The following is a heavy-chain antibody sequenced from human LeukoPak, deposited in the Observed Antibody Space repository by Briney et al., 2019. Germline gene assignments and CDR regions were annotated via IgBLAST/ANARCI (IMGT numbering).Heavy chain of an antibody. V-gene: IGHV3-23*01. CDR2: IDTKGTRT. D-gene: IGHD5-12*01. CDR1: GFTSSSYW. CDR3: VKEVVATIPPL. J-gene: IGHJ4*02. Sequence: GGSLRLSCAASGFTSSSYWMTWVRQAPGKGLEWVSGIDTKGTRTYYADSVKGRFSISRDNSKNTLFLQMNSLRVEDTAVYYCVKEVVATIPPLWGQGILVTVSS.